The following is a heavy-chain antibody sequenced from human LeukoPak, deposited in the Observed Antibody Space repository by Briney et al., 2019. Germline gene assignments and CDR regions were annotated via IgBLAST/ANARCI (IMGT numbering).Heavy chain of an antibody. CDR3: ARWGAQSGSYRVVDS. Sequence: GGSLRLSCAASGISFRSYAMSWVRQARGKGLEWVSAINGDGSSTYYADSVKGRFTISRDNSNNTLFLQMNSLRVEDTAVYYCARWGAQSGSYRVVDSWGRGTLVSVSS. V-gene: IGHV3-23*01. CDR1: GISFRSYA. CDR2: INGDGSST. D-gene: IGHD3-10*01. J-gene: IGHJ4*02.